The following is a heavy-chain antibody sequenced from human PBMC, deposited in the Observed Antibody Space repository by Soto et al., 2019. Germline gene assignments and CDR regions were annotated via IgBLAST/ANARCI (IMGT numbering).Heavy chain of an antibody. V-gene: IGHV3-48*03. CDR2: ISNSGSTI. D-gene: IGHD5-18*01. J-gene: IGHJ4*02. CDR3: ATQPVSYGSSY. Sequence: HPGGSLRLSCAASGFTFSSYEMNWVRQAPGKGLEWISYISNSGSTIYYTDSVKGRFTISRDNAKNSLYLQMNSLRAEDTAVYYCATQPVSYGSSYWGQGTLVTVSS. CDR1: GFTFSSYE.